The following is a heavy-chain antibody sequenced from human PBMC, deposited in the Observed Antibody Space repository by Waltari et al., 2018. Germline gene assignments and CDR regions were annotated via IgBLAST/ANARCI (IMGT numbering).Heavy chain of an antibody. V-gene: IGHV4-38-2*02. CDR3: ARRGFNYNEYFDY. J-gene: IGHJ4*02. Sequence: VQLVESGGGLVQPGRSLRLSCTASGFTFGDYAMGWFRQAPGKGLEWIGSIYYSGSTYYNPSLKSRVTISVDTSKNQFSLKLSSVTAADTAVYYCARRGFNYNEYFDYWGQGTLVTVSS. D-gene: IGHD1-1*01. CDR2: IYYSGST. CDR1: GFTFGDYA.